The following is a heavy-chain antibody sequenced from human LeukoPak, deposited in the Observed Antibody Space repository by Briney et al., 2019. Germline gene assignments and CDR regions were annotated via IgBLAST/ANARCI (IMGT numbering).Heavy chain of an antibody. D-gene: IGHD6-19*01. V-gene: IGHV3-23*01. CDR2: ISGSGSST. CDR1: GFTFSSYA. CDR3: AMRFGYSGGWDYWYFDL. Sequence: GGSLRLSCAASGFTFSSYAMSWVRKAQGTGLEWVSAISGSGSSTYYADSVKGRFTISRDNSKNTLYLQMNSLRAEDTAVYYCAMRFGYSGGWDYWYFDLWGRGTLVTVSS. J-gene: IGHJ2*01.